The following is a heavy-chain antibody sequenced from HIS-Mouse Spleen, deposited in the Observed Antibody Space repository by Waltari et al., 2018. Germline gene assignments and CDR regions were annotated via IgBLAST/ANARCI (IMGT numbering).Heavy chain of an antibody. V-gene: IGHV3-33*01. D-gene: IGHD3-10*01. J-gene: IGHJ4*02. CDR3: ARVVRGGDYLDY. Sequence: QVQLVESGGGVVQPGRSLRLSCAASGFTYSSHGMHWVRQAPGKGLEWVALIWYDGSNKYYADSVKGRFTISRDNSKNTLYLQMNSLRAEDTAVYYCARVVRGGDYLDYWGQGTLVTVSS. CDR2: IWYDGSNK. CDR1: GFTYSSHG.